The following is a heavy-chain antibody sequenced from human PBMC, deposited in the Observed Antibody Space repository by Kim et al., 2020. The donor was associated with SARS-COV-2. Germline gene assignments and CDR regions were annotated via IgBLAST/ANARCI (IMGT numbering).Heavy chain of an antibody. CDR2: IGIAGDT. Sequence: GGSLRLSCAASGFTFSAYDMHWVRQPTGEGLEWVSGIGIAGDTYYPGSVKGRFTISRENAKNSLYLQMNSLRVGDTAVYYCARRVPGSAGYGMDVWGQGTTVTVSS. CDR3: ARRVPGSAGYGMDV. J-gene: IGHJ6*02. V-gene: IGHV3-13*04. D-gene: IGHD1-1*01. CDR1: GFTFSAYD.